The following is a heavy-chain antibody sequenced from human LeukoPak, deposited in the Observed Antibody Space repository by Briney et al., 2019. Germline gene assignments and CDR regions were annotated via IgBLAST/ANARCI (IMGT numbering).Heavy chain of an antibody. CDR1: GFTFSTYW. CDR3: ARGKPYYDFWSGYYNYFDY. V-gene: IGHV3-48*01. D-gene: IGHD3-3*01. CDR2: ISSSSSTI. Sequence: GGSLRLSCAASGFTFSTYWMTWVRQAPGKGLEWVSYISSSSSTIYYADSVKGRFTISRDNAKNSLYLQMNSLRAEDTAVYYCARGKPYYDFWSGYYNYFDYWGQGTLVTVSS. J-gene: IGHJ4*02.